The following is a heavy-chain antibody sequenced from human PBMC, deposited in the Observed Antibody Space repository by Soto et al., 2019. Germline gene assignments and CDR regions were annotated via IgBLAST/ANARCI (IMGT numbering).Heavy chain of an antibody. CDR3: ARGYEPLLCYHYCGMDV. Sequence: ASVKVSFKASGYNFILHGISWVRQAPGQGLEWMGWISSYSGNTDYAQNIQGRITMTTDTSTSTVYMELRSLTSEDTAMYYCARGYEPLLCYHYCGMDVWGQGTTVTVSS. CDR2: ISSYSGNT. V-gene: IGHV1-18*01. CDR1: GYNFILHG. D-gene: IGHD5-12*01. J-gene: IGHJ6*02.